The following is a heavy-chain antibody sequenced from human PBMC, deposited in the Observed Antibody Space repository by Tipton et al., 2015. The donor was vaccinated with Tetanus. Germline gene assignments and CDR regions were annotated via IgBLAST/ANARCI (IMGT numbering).Heavy chain of an antibody. CDR3: AKFLVVITQGYYHTMDV. D-gene: IGHD3-9*01. V-gene: IGHV3-23*01. CDR2: ISPTGDET. CDR1: GFTFSSDA. Sequence: SLRLSCAASGFTFSSDAMTWVRQAPGKGLEWVSAISPTGDETYYADSVKGRFTISRGNSKNTLILQMNSLRAEDTAVYFCAKFLVVITQGYYHTMDVWGQGTTVTVSS. J-gene: IGHJ6*02.